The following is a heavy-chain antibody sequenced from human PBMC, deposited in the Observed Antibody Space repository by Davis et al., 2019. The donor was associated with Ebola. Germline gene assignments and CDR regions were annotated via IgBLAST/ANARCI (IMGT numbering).Heavy chain of an antibody. CDR3: AKARRDGYSPDY. CDR1: GFTFSSYG. CDR2: ISYDGSNK. J-gene: IGHJ4*02. D-gene: IGHD5-24*01. Sequence: PGGSLRLSCAASGFTFSSYGMHWVRQAPGKGLEWVAVISYDGSNKYYADSVKGRFTMSRDNSKNTLYLQMNSLRAEDTAVYYCAKARRDGYSPDYWGQGTLVTVSS. V-gene: IGHV3-30*18.